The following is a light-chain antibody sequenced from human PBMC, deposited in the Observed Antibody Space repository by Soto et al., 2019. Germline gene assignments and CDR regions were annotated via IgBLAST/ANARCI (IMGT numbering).Light chain of an antibody. Sequence: DIQMTQSPSSLSASGGDRVTITCRASQSISSYLNWYQQKPGKAPKLLIYAASSLQSGVPSRFSGSGSGTDFTPAISSLQPKDYATYYCQQDYSTPSITFGHGTRLEIK. J-gene: IGKJ5*01. CDR2: AAS. V-gene: IGKV1-39*01. CDR1: QSISSY. CDR3: QQDYSTPSIT.